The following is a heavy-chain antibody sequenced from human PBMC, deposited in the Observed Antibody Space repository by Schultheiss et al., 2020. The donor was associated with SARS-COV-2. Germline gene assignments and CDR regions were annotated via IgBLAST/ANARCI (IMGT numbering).Heavy chain of an antibody. CDR1: GFTFSSYA. CDR3: ARERGYYDILTGAFDY. Sequence: GGSLRLSCAASGFTFSSYAMSWVRQAPGKGLEWVSAISGSGGSTYYADSVKGRFTISRDNSKNTLYLQMNSLRAEDTAVYYCARERGYYDILTGAFDYWGQGTLVTVSS. V-gene: IGHV3-23*01. J-gene: IGHJ4*02. CDR2: ISGSGGST. D-gene: IGHD3-9*01.